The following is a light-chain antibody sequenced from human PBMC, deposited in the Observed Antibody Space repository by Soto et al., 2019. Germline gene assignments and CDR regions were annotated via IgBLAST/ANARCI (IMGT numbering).Light chain of an antibody. J-gene: IGLJ2*01. Sequence: QSALTQPASVSGSPGQSITISCTGTSSDVGGYNYVSWYQQYPGKAPKLIISDVSNRPSGVSNRFSGSKSGNTAYLTISVLQAEDEADYYCSSYSSTSTLVVFGGGTKLTVL. CDR3: SSYSSTSTLVV. CDR1: SSDVGGYNY. V-gene: IGLV2-14*03. CDR2: DVS.